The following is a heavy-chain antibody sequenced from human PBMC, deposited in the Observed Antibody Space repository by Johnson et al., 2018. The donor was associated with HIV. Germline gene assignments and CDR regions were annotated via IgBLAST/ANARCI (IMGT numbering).Heavy chain of an antibody. CDR3: ARGEDGVDAFDI. V-gene: IGHV3-30-3*01. D-gene: IGHD4-17*01. Sequence: QVQLVESGGGVVQPGRSLRLSCAASGFTFSSYAMHWVRQAPGKGLEWVAVISYDGSNKYYADSVKGRFTISRDNSKNTLYLQMNRLSAEDTAVYYCARGEDGVDAFDIWGQGTMVTVSS. CDR2: ISYDGSNK. J-gene: IGHJ3*02. CDR1: GFTFSSYA.